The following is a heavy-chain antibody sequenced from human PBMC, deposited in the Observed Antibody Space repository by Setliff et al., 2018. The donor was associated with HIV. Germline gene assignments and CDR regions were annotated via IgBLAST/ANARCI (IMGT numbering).Heavy chain of an antibody. CDR1: GFTCSNYW. CDR3: AREYCNSTSCYGYSGDY. J-gene: IGHJ4*02. Sequence: GGSLRLSCAASGFTCSNYWMSWVRQAPGKGLEWVANIKQDGSEKYYVDSVKGRFTISRDNAKNSLFLQMNSLRAEDTAVYYCAREYCNSTSCYGYSGDYWGQGTLVTVSS. V-gene: IGHV3-7*01. CDR2: IKQDGSEK. D-gene: IGHD2-2*01.